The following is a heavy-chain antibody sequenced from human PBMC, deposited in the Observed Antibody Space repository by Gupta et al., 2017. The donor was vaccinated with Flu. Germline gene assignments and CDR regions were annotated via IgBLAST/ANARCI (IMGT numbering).Heavy chain of an antibody. J-gene: IGHJ6*02. V-gene: IGHV3-9*01. CDR3: AKDIRRYNWNYLSYGMDV. CDR1: GFTFDDYA. D-gene: IGHD1-20*01. CDR2: ISWNSGSI. Sequence: EVQLVESGGGLVQPGRSLRLSCAASGFTFDDYAMHWVRQAPGKGLEWVSGISWNSGSIGYADSVKGRFTISRDNAKNSLYLQMNSLRAEDTALYYCAKDIRRYNWNYLSYGMDVWGQGTTVTVSS.